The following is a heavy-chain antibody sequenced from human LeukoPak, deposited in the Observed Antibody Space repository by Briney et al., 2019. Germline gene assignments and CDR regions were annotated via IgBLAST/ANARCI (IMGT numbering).Heavy chain of an antibody. D-gene: IGHD6-13*01. CDR3: ARGLAAAGTPLDY. J-gene: IGHJ4*02. V-gene: IGHV4-34*01. Sequence: PSETLSLTCAVYGGSFSGYHWSWIRQPPGKGLEWIGEINHSGSTNYNPSLKSRVTISVDTSKNQFSLKLSSVTAADTAVYYCARGLAAAGTPLDYWGQGTLVTVSS. CDR2: INHSGST. CDR1: GGSFSGYH.